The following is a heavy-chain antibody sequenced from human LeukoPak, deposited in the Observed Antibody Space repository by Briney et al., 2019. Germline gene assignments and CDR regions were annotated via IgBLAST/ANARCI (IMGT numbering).Heavy chain of an antibody. Sequence: GASVKVSCKASGYAFTGYYLHWVRQAPGQGLEWMGWIHPNSGGTNYAQKFQGRVTMTRDTSISTAYMELSSLRSDDTAVYFCARLASVPGWGQGTLVTVSS. D-gene: IGHD6-19*01. CDR2: IHPNSGGT. CDR1: GYAFTGYY. CDR3: ARLASVPG. V-gene: IGHV1-2*02. J-gene: IGHJ1*01.